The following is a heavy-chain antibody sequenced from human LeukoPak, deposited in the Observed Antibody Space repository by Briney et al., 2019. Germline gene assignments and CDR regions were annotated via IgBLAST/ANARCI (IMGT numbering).Heavy chain of an antibody. V-gene: IGHV3-7*03. CDR1: GFTFSSYW. J-gene: IGHJ4*02. Sequence: GGSLRLSCAASGFTFSSYWMNWARQAPGKGLEWVASINHNGNVNYYVDSVKGRFTISRDNAKNSLYLQMNSLRAEDTALYYCAKGRSSVVPTAVSDYWGQGALVTVSS. D-gene: IGHD2-2*01. CDR2: INHNGNVN. CDR3: AKGRSSVVPTAVSDY.